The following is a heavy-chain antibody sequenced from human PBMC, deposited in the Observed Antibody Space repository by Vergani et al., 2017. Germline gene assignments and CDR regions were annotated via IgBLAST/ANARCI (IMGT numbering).Heavy chain of an antibody. J-gene: IGHJ4*02. V-gene: IGHV4-4*08. CDR3: ARTESFILRYFHWAL. D-gene: IGHD3-9*01. CDR1: GGSMSGYY. Sequence: QVRLQESGPGLVKPSETLSLTCSVSGGSMSGYYWSWIRQPPGKELEWIGNIYHSGGAYYNPSLKGRVTISVDTSKNQFSLEVTSVTAADTAIYFCARTESFILRYFHWALWVQGALVTVSS. CDR2: IYHSGGA.